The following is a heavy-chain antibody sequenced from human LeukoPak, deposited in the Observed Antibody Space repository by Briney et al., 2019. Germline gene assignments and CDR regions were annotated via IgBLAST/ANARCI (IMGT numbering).Heavy chain of an antibody. V-gene: IGHV4-4*07. Sequence: PSETLSLTCTVSGVSGGSISSYYWTWIRQPPGKGLEWIGCLFNSGSTAYNPSLKSRVTMSFDTSKNQFSLNLTSVSAADTAVYYCARDVRNYDTLAGQFYYGLDVWGQGTTVTLSS. CDR1: GGSISSYY. J-gene: IGHJ6*02. CDR2: LFNSGST. D-gene: IGHD3-9*01. CDR3: ARDVRNYDTLAGQFYYGLDV.